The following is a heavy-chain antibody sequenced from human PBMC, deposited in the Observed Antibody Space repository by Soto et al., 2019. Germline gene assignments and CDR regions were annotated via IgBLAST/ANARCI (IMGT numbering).Heavy chain of an antibody. J-gene: IGHJ4*02. CDR2: IYYSGST. CDR1: GGSISSYY. Sequence: PSETLSLTCTVSGGSISSYYWSWIRQPPGKGLEWIGYIYYSGSTNYNPSLKSRVTISVDTSKNQFSLKLSSVTAADTAVYYCARVGRDGYNRYFDYWGQGTLVTVSS. D-gene: IGHD5-12*01. V-gene: IGHV4-59*01. CDR3: ARVGRDGYNRYFDY.